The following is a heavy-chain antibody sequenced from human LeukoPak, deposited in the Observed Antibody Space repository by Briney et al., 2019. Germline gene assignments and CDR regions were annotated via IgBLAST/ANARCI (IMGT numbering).Heavy chain of an antibody. J-gene: IGHJ4*02. Sequence: PGGSLRLSCAASGFTFSSYAMHWVRQAPGKGLEWVAVISYDGSNKYYADSVKGRFTISRDNSKNTLYLQMNSLRAEDTAVYYCARHCRGYYDYVWGSYRYTWSFDYWGQGTLVTVSS. D-gene: IGHD3-16*02. CDR1: GFTFSSYA. CDR3: ARHCRGYYDYVWGSYRYTWSFDY. V-gene: IGHV3-30*04. CDR2: ISYDGSNK.